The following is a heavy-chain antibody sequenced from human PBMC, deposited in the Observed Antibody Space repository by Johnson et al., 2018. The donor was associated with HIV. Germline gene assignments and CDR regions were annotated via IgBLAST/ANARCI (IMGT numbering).Heavy chain of an antibody. CDR3: ARPGYYDSSGLDAFDI. J-gene: IGHJ3*02. V-gene: IGHV3-48*04. CDR1: GFTFNSYA. CDR2: ISGSGSTI. D-gene: IGHD3-22*01. Sequence: VQLVESGGGLVQPGGSLRLSCAASGFTFNSYAMSWVRQAPGKGLEWVSAISGSGSTIYYADSVKGRFTISRDNAKNSLYLQMNSLRAEDTAVYYCARPGYYDSSGLDAFDIWGQGTMVTVSS.